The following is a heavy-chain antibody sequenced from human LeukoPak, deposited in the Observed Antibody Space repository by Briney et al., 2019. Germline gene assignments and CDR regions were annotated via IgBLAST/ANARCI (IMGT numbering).Heavy chain of an antibody. Sequence: SETLSLTCTVSGGSISSYYWSWIRQPAGKGLEWIGRIYTSGSTNYNPSLKSRVTMSVDTSKNQFSLKLGSVTAADTAVYYCARVGAAAGTWWFDPWGQGTLVTVSS. CDR1: GGSISSYY. V-gene: IGHV4-4*07. CDR3: ARVGAAAGTWWFDP. D-gene: IGHD6-13*01. CDR2: IYTSGST. J-gene: IGHJ5*02.